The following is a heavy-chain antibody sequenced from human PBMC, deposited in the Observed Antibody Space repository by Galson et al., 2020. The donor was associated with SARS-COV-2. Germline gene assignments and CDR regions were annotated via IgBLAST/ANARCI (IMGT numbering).Heavy chain of an antibody. J-gene: IGHJ6*02. V-gene: IGHV3-30*18. CDR1: YA. CDR2: ISYEGSIK. Sequence: YAMHWVRQAPGKGLEWVALISYEGSIKYYADSVKGRFTISRDSSKNTLYLQMNSLSAGDTAVYYCAKRKELFWLGELNQGLDVWGQGTTVTVS. CDR3: AKRKELFWLGELNQGLDV. D-gene: IGHD3-10*01.